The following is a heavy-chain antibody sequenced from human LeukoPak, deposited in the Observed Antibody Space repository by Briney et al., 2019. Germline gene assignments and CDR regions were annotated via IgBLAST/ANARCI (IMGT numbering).Heavy chain of an antibody. CDR1: GGSISSY. Sequence: PETLSLTCTVSGGSISSYWSWIRQPPGKGLEWIGYIYYSGSTNYNPSLKSRVTISVDTSKNQFSLKLSSVTAADTAVYYCARLLGYCSSTSCYSPNLDVWGKGTTVTVSS. CDR2: IYYSGST. CDR3: ARLLGYCSSTSCYSPNLDV. D-gene: IGHD2-2*01. J-gene: IGHJ6*04. V-gene: IGHV4-59*01.